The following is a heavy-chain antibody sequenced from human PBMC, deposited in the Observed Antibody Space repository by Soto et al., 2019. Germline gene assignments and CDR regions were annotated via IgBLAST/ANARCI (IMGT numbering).Heavy chain of an antibody. J-gene: IGHJ4*02. CDR1: GFTFSSYA. V-gene: IGHV3-23*01. Sequence: EVQLLESGGGLVQPGGSLRLSCAASGFTFSSYAMTWVRQAPGKGLEWVSVISGSGGSTYYADSVKGRFTISRDNSKNTLYLRMNSLRAEDTAVYYCAKGSSGYGEYDYWGQGTLVTVSS. CDR2: ISGSGGST. CDR3: AKGSSGYGEYDY. D-gene: IGHD3-22*01.